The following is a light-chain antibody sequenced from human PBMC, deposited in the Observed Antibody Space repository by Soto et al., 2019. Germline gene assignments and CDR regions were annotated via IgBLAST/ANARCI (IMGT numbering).Light chain of an antibody. CDR2: GAS. CDR1: QSVSGN. CDR3: QQYNDWPPL. V-gene: IGKV3-15*01. J-gene: IGKJ4*01. Sequence: EIVMTQSPASLYVSPGERATLSCRASQSVSGNLAWYQHKPGQAPRLLIRGASARASGIPARFSGSGSGTEFTLTISSLQSEDFAVYYCQQYNDWPPLFGGGTKVEIK.